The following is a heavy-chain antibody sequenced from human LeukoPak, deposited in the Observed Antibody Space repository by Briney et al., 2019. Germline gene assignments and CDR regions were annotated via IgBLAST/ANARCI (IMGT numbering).Heavy chain of an antibody. V-gene: IGHV5-51*01. CDR2: IYPGDSDT. D-gene: IGHD6-13*01. J-gene: IGHJ6*02. Sequence: GESLKISCKGSGYSFTSYWIGWVRQMPGKGLEWVGIIYPGDSDTRYSPSFQGQVTISADKSISTAYLQWSSLKASDTAMYYCARLGKQQLDYYYGMDVWGQGTTVTVSS. CDR1: GYSFTSYW. CDR3: ARLGKQQLDYYYGMDV.